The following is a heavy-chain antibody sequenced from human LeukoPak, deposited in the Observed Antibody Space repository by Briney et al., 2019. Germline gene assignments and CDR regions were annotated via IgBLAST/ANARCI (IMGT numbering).Heavy chain of an antibody. Sequence: SLRLSCAASGFTFDDYAMHWVRQAPGKGLEWVSGISWNSGSIGYADSVKGRFTISRDSAKNSLYLQMNRLRAEDTPLYYCAKDTYYDILTGHFDYWGQGTLVTVSS. V-gene: IGHV3-9*01. D-gene: IGHD3-9*01. CDR3: AKDTYYDILTGHFDY. CDR1: GFTFDDYA. J-gene: IGHJ4*02. CDR2: ISWNSGSI.